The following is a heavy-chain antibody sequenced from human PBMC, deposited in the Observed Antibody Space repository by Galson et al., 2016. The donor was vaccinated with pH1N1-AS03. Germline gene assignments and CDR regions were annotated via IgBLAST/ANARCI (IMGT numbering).Heavy chain of an antibody. Sequence: SLRLSCAATKFTFSRFSMHWVRQAPGKGLEWVAAISFDGSNKHYADSVKGRFTISRDDAKNTLYLQMNSLRSEDTAVYFCTSDLGRFLEWVLDYWGQGSLVTVSS. CDR3: TSDLGRFLEWVLDY. CDR2: ISFDGSNK. D-gene: IGHD3-3*01. V-gene: IGHV3-30*04. J-gene: IGHJ4*02. CDR1: KFTFSRFS.